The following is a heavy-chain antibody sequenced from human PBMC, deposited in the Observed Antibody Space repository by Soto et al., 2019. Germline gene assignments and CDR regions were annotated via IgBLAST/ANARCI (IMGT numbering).Heavy chain of an antibody. Sequence: SLTCTVSGGSISSYYWSWIRQPAGKGLEWIGRIYTSGSTNYNPSLKSRVTMSVDTSKNQFSLKLSSVTAADTAVYYCARGNTQMGYNWFDPWGQGTLVIVSS. CDR2: IYTSGST. J-gene: IGHJ5*02. CDR1: GGSISSYY. V-gene: IGHV4-4*07. D-gene: IGHD2-15*01. CDR3: ARGNTQMGYNWFDP.